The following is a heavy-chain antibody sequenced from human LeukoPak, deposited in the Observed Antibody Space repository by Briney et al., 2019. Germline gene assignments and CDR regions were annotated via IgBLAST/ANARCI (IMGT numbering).Heavy chain of an antibody. CDR2: IYYSGST. D-gene: IGHD3-22*01. V-gene: IGHV4-59*12. CDR1: GGSISIYY. CDR3: ARDGSVYYYDY. J-gene: IGHJ4*02. Sequence: SETLSLTCTVSGGSISIYYGRWIRQPPGKGLEWIGYIYYSGSTNYNPSLKSRVTISVDTSKNQFSLKLSSVTAADTAVYYCARDGSVYYYDYWGQGTLVTVSS.